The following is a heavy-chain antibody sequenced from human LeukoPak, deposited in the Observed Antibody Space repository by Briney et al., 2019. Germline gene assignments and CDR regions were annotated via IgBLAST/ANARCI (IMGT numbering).Heavy chain of an antibody. J-gene: IGHJ4*02. CDR2: ISISSSYS. CDR1: GFTFSGYS. D-gene: IGHD5-18*01. CDR3: ASARYNYGPYYFDY. V-gene: IGHV3-21*01. Sequence: GWSLRLSCAASGFTFSGYSMNWVRQAPWKGLEWVSSISISSSYSYYEDSVKGRFTISRTNARNWLYLQINSWRSCDTAVYYCASARYNYGPYYFDYCGQGPLVTASS.